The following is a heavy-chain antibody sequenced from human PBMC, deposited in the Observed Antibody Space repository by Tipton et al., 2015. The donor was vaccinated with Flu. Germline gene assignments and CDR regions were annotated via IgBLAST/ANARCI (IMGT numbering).Heavy chain of an antibody. V-gene: IGHV4-59*08. Sequence: TLSLTCTVSGGSISSYYWSWIRQPPGKGLEWIGYIYYSGSTNYNPSLKSRVTISVDTSKNQFSPKLSSVTAADTAVYYCARGGYSYGYGKNYYYYGMDVWGQGTTVTVSS. CDR2: IYYSGST. CDR1: GGSISSYY. D-gene: IGHD5-18*01. J-gene: IGHJ6*02. CDR3: ARGGYSYGYGKNYYYYGMDV.